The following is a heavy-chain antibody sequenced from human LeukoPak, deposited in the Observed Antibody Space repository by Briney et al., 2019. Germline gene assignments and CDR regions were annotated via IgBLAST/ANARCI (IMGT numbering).Heavy chain of an antibody. V-gene: IGHV1-46*01. CDR3: AREEQWHKEAFDI. J-gene: IGHJ3*02. Sequence: EASVNVSCKASGYTFTNYFIHWVRQAPGQGLEWMRLINPRIGSRTYAQKFQGRVTMARDTSTSTVYMELSSLTSEDTAVYFCAREEQWHKEAFDIWGHGTMVTVSS. CDR2: INPRIGSR. CDR1: GYTFTNYF. D-gene: IGHD6-19*01.